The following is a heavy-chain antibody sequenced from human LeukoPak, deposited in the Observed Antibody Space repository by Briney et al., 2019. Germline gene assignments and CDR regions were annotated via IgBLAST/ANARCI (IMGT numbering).Heavy chain of an antibody. V-gene: IGHV3-43D*03. J-gene: IGHJ4*02. Sequence: GGSLRLSCAASGFTFEDYAMHWVRQAPGRGLEWVSLISWDGDTTYYAESVEGRFTISKDNSKTSLYLQMNALRFEDSALYYCMARAARRGITPDYWGRGTLVTVSS. CDR1: GFTFEDYA. D-gene: IGHD1-7*01. CDR2: ISWDGDTT. CDR3: MARAARRGITPDY.